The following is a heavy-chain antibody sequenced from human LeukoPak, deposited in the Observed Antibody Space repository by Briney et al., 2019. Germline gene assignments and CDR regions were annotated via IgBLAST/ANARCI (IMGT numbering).Heavy chain of an antibody. CDR3: AKEGEIVVDHFTRYYYYYYMDV. D-gene: IGHD3-22*01. J-gene: IGHJ6*03. Sequence: GGSLRLSCAASGFTFSSYGMHWVRQAPGKGLEWVAFIRYDGSNKYYADSVKGRFTISRDNSKNTLYLQMNSLRAEDTAVYYCAKEGEIVVDHFTRYYYYYYMDVWGKGTTVTVSS. CDR2: IRYDGSNK. CDR1: GFTFSSYG. V-gene: IGHV3-30*02.